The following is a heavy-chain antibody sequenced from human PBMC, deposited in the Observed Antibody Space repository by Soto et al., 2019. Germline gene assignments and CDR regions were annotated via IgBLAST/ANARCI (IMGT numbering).Heavy chain of an antibody. J-gene: IGHJ4*02. CDR2: IWYDGSNK. D-gene: IGHD6-19*01. CDR3: ARDAGQWLVLSYYFDY. V-gene: IGHV3-33*08. Sequence: GGSLRLSCAASGFTFSDHYMSWLRQAPGKGLEWVAVIWYDGSNKYYADSVKGRFTISRDNSKNTLYLQMNSLRAEDTAVYYCARDAGQWLVLSYYFDYWGQGTLVTVS. CDR1: GFTFSDHY.